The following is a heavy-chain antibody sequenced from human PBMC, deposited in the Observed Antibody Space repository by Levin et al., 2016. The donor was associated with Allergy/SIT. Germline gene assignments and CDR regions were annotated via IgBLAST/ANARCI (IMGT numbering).Heavy chain of an antibody. D-gene: IGHD3-10*01. J-gene: IGHJ5*02. CDR2: IYHSGST. V-gene: IGHV4-30-2*01. Sequence: WIRQPPGKGLEWIGYIYHSGSTYYNPSLKSRVTISVDRSKNQFSLKLSSVTAADTAVYYCATTMVRGVIGWFDPWGQGTLVTVSS. CDR3: ATTMVRGVIGWFDP.